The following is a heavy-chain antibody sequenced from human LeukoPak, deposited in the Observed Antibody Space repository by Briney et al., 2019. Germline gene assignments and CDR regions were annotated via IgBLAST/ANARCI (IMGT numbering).Heavy chain of an antibody. CDR3: AHRPRRDGSGTYGDYFDY. Sequence: GPTLVNPTQTPTLTCTFSGFSLTTTGVGVGWIRQPPGKALEWLALIYWDDDKRYIPSLNSRLTITKDTSKNQVVLTMTKMDPVDTATYFCAHRPRRDGSGTYGDYFDYWGQGTLVTVSS. J-gene: IGHJ4*02. V-gene: IGHV2-5*02. D-gene: IGHD3-10*01. CDR1: GFSLTTTGVG. CDR2: IYWDDDK.